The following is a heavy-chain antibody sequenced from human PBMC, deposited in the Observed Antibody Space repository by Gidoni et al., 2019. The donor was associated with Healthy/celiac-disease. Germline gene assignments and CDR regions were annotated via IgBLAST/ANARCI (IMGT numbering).Heavy chain of an antibody. CDR2: IDPSDSYT. CDR1: GYSFTSYW. D-gene: IGHD6-19*01. J-gene: IGHJ4*02. Sequence: EVQLVQSGAEVKKPGESLRISWKGSGYSFTSYWISWVRQMPGKGLEWMGRIDPSDSYTNYSPSFQGHVTISADKSISTAYLQWSSLKASDTAMYYCARHQIGYSSGWYTDYWGQGTLVTVSS. CDR3: ARHQIGYSSGWYTDY. V-gene: IGHV5-10-1*03.